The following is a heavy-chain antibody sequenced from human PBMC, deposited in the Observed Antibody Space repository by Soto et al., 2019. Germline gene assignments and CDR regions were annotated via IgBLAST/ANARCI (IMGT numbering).Heavy chain of an antibody. CDR3: SRLVRSLEWLATDAFDV. CDR1: DDSINADNYY. CDR2: VYFRGHS. J-gene: IGHJ3*01. D-gene: IGHD3-3*01. Sequence: QLQLQESGPGLVKPSETLSLTCSVSDDSINADNYYWGWIRQPPGKVLEWVGHVYFRGHSYYNPSLQSRLTISVDTSKRQVSLNLTSVTAADTAVYFCSRLVRSLEWLATDAFDVWGQGRLVTVSA. V-gene: IGHV4-39*01.